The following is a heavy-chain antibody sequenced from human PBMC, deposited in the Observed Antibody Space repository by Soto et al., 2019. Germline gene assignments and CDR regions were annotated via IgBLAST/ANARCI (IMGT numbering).Heavy chain of an antibody. CDR2: INHSGST. CDR1: GGSFSGYY. V-gene: IGHV4-34*01. D-gene: IGHD3-16*01. J-gene: IGHJ4*02. Sequence: SETLSLTCAVYGGSFSGYYWSWIRQPPGKGLEWIGEINHSGSTNYNPSLKSRVTISVDTSKNQFSLKLSSVTAADTAVYYCARGVLYYFDYWGQGTLVTVSS. CDR3: ARGVLYYFDY.